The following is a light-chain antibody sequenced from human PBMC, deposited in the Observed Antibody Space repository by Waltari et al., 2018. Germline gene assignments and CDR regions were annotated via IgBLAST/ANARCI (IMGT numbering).Light chain of an antibody. CDR3: QHYYSTPVT. CDR2: WAS. Sequence: DIVMTQSPDSLAVSLGERATINCTSSQSVLYSSNNKNYLAWYQQKAGQPPKLLIYWASTRESGVPDRFSGSGSGTDFTLTISSLQAEDVALYFCQHYYSTPVTFGQGTKLEI. CDR1: QSVLYSSNNKNY. J-gene: IGKJ2*01. V-gene: IGKV4-1*01.